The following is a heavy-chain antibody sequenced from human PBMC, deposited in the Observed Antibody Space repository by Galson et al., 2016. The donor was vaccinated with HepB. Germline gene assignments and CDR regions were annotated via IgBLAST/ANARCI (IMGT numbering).Heavy chain of an antibody. V-gene: IGHV2-5*02. J-gene: IGHJ4*02. CDR3: ANRERRADYFVF. Sequence: PALVKPTQTLTLTCTFSGFELSTSGLGVGWVRQPPGKALEWLAPIYWDDDARYNPSLKTRLTVTKDTSKNQVVLTMTNMNPADTATYYCANRERRADYFVFCGQGILVTVSS. CDR2: IYWDDDA. CDR1: GFELSTSGLG.